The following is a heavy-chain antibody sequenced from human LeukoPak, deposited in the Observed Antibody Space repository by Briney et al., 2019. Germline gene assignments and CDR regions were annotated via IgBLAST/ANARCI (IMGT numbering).Heavy chain of an antibody. CDR2: IYHSGST. J-gene: IGHJ3*02. D-gene: IGHD6-6*01. Sequence: PSETLSLTCTVSGGSISSGGYYWSWIRQPPGKGLEWIGYIYHSGSTYYNPSLKSRVTISVDRSKNQFSLKLSSVTAEDTAVYYCAKDLTAPYSSSSEYAFDIWGQGTMVTVSS. V-gene: IGHV4-30-2*01. CDR3: AKDLTAPYSSSSEYAFDI. CDR1: GGSISSGGYY.